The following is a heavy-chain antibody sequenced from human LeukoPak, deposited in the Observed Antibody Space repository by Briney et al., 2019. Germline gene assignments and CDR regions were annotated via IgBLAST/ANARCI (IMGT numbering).Heavy chain of an antibody. CDR2: IYYGGST. V-gene: IGHV4-59*01. D-gene: IGHD3-10*01. J-gene: IGHJ5*02. CDR3: ARDAYGSGIA. CDR1: GGSISSYY. Sequence: SETLSLTCTVSGGSISSYYWSWIRQPPGKGLEWIGYIYYGGSTNYNPSLKSRVTISVDTSKNQFSLKLSSVTAADTAVYYCARDAYGSGIAWGQGTLVTVSS.